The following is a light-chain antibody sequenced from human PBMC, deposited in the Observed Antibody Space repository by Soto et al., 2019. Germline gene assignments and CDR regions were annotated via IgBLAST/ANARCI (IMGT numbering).Light chain of an antibody. J-gene: IGLJ1*01. Sequence: QSVLTQPPSVSGAPGQRVTISCTGSSSNIGAGYDVHWYQQLPGTAPKLLIYGNSNRPSGVPDRFSGSKSGTSASLAITGLQPEDEADYYCQSYDSNLSGYVFGTGNKLTVL. CDR2: GNS. CDR3: QSYDSNLSGYV. V-gene: IGLV1-40*01. CDR1: SSNIGAGYD.